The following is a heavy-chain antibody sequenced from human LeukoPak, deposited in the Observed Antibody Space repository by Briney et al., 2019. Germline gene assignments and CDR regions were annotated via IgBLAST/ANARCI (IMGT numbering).Heavy chain of an antibody. CDR2: IIPIFGTA. CDR3: ARGDRDYYDSSGYYWVY. J-gene: IGHJ4*02. D-gene: IGHD3-22*01. V-gene: IGHV1-69*05. Sequence: SVKVSCKASGGTFSSYAISWVRQAPGQGLEWMGRIIPIFGTANYAQKFQGRVTITTDESTSTVYMELSSLRSEDTAVYYCARGDRDYYDSSGYYWVYWGQGTLVTVSS. CDR1: GGTFSSYA.